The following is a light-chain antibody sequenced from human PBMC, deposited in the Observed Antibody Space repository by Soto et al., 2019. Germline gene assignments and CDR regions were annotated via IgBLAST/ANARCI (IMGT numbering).Light chain of an antibody. J-gene: IGLJ1*01. Sequence: ALTQPPSASGSPGQSVTISCTGTSSDVGGYNYVSWYQQHPGKAPKLMIYEVSKRPSGVPDRFSGSKSGNTASLTVSGLQAEDEADYYCRSYAGSNIKVFGTGTKVTVL. CDR2: EVS. CDR3: RSYAGSNIKV. V-gene: IGLV2-8*01. CDR1: SSDVGGYNY.